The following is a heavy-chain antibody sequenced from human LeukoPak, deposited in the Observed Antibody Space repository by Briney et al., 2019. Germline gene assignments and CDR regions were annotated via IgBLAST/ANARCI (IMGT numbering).Heavy chain of an antibody. CDR1: GFTFSSYS. J-gene: IGHJ4*02. Sequence: GGSLRLSCAASGFTFSSYSMNWVRQAPGKGLEWVSSISSSSSYIYYADSVKGRFTISRDNAKNSLYLQMNSLRAEDAVVYYCARDRHYYDSSGYYYGQPTFDYWGQGTLVTVSS. D-gene: IGHD3-22*01. CDR3: ARDRHYYDSSGYYYGQPTFDY. CDR2: ISSSSSYI. V-gene: IGHV3-21*01.